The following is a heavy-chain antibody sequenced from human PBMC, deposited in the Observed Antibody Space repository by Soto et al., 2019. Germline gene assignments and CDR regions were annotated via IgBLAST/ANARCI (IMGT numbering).Heavy chain of an antibody. CDR1: GFTFSSYG. CDR3: ASLDTVMGYDDDY. CDR2: IWYDGSNK. Sequence: HLGGSLRLSCAASGFTFSSYGMHWVRQGPGKGLEWVAVIWYDGSNKHYADSVKGRFTISRDNSKNTLYLQMNSLRAEDTAVYYCASLDTVMGYDDDYWGQGTLVSVSS. D-gene: IGHD5-18*01. J-gene: IGHJ4*02. V-gene: IGHV3-33*01.